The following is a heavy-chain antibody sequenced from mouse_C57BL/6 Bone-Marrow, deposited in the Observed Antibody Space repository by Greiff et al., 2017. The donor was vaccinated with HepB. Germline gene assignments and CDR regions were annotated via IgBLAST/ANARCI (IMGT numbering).Heavy chain of an antibody. D-gene: IGHD2-1*01. V-gene: IGHV3-6*01. CDR1: GYSITSGYY. Sequence: VQLKESGPGLVKPSQSLSLTCSVTGYSITSGYYWNWIRQFPGNKLEWMGYISYDGSNNYNPSLKNRISITRDTSKNQFFLKLNSVTTEDTATYYCARDRVHVYYGNYGYWGQGTTLTVSS. CDR3: ARDRVHVYYGNYGY. J-gene: IGHJ2*01. CDR2: ISYDGSN.